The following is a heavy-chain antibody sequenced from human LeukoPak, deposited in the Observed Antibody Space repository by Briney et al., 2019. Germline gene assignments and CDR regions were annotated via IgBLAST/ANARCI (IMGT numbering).Heavy chain of an antibody. D-gene: IGHD3-10*01. Sequence: ASVKVSCKASGYTFTGYYMHWVRQAPGQGLEWMGWINPNSGGANYAQKFQGRVTMTRDTSIGTAYMELSRLRSDDTAVYYCAREPSITMVRGVINWLDPWSQGTLVTVSS. J-gene: IGHJ5*02. CDR3: AREPSITMVRGVINWLDP. CDR1: GYTFTGYY. V-gene: IGHV1-2*02. CDR2: INPNSGGA.